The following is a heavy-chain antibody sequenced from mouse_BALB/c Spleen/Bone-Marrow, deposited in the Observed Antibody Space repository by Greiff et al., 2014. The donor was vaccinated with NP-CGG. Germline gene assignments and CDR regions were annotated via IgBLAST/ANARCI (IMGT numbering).Heavy chain of an antibody. J-gene: IGHJ4*01. CDR2: IDPSDSGT. V-gene: IGHV1-74*01. Sequence: VQLQQSGAELVKPGASVKLSCKASGYTFTSYWMNWVKQRPGRGLEWIGRIDPSDSGTHYNQKFKDKATLTVDKSSSTAYIQHSSLTSEESAVYYCTRALGDGYYYAMDYWGQGTSVTVSS. CDR3: TRALGDGYYYAMDY. CDR1: GYTFTSYW. D-gene: IGHD2-3*01.